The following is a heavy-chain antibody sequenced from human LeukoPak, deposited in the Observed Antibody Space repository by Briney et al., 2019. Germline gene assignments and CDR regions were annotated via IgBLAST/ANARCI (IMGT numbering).Heavy chain of an antibody. Sequence: SETLSLTCTVSGGSISSSSYYWGWIRQPPGKGLEWIGSIYYSGSTYYNPSLKSRVTISVDTSKNQFSLKLSSVTAADTAVYYCARAQATHYDFWSGYYLFDYWGQGTLVTVSS. CDR3: ARAQATHYDFWSGYYLFDY. CDR2: IYYSGST. CDR1: GGSISSSSYY. V-gene: IGHV4-39*07. D-gene: IGHD3-3*01. J-gene: IGHJ4*02.